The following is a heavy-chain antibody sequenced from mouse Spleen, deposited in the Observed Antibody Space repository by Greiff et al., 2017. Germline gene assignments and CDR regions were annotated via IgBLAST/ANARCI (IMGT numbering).Heavy chain of an antibody. Sequence: EVKVVESGGGLVQPGGSRKLSCAASGFTFSSFGMHWVRQAPEKGLEWVAYISSGSSTIYYADTVKGRFTISRDNPKNTLFLQMTSLRSEDTAMYYCARRWLLGAMDYWGQGTSVTVSS. CDR3: ARRWLLGAMDY. D-gene: IGHD2-3*01. V-gene: IGHV5-17*02. CDR2: ISSGSSTI. J-gene: IGHJ4*01. CDR1: GFTFSSFG.